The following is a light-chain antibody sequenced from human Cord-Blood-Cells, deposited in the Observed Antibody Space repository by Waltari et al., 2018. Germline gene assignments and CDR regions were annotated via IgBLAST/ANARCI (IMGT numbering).Light chain of an antibody. J-gene: IGKJ2*01. CDR1: QSVLYSSNNKNY. V-gene: IGKV4-1*01. CDR3: QQYYSTPYT. Sequence: DIVMTQSPDSLAVSLGERATINCKSSQSVLYSSNNKNYLAWYQQKPGQPPKLLIYWAYTRESGVPDRFSGSGSGTYFTLTISSLQAEDVAVYYCQQYYSTPYTFGQGTKLEIK. CDR2: WAY.